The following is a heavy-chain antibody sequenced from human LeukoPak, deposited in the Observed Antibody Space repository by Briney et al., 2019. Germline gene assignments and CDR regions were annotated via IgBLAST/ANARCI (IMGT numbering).Heavy chain of an antibody. CDR3: ARGWVVTAYAPFDP. Sequence: PSETLSLTCAVYGGSFSGYYWTWIRQTPGKGLEWIGGINHGGSTNYNPSLRSRVTILVDTSKNQFSLRLRSVSAADTAVYYCARGWVVTAYAPFDPWGQGTLVIVSS. V-gene: IGHV4-34*01. CDR2: INHGGST. D-gene: IGHD2-21*02. J-gene: IGHJ5*02. CDR1: GGSFSGYY.